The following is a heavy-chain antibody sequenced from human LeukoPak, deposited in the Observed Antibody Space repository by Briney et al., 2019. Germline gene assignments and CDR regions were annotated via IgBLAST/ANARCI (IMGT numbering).Heavy chain of an antibody. D-gene: IGHD3-22*01. CDR1: GFTLSNYA. V-gene: IGHV3-23*01. CDR3: AKDRTGYYHTSPDFDY. Sequence: GGSLRLSCAASGFTLSNYAMTWVRQAPGKGLEWVSVISGSSLTIYYADSVKGRFTISRDNSKNTVYLQMNSLRAEDTAVYYCAKDRTGYYHTSPDFDYWGQGTLVTVSS. CDR2: ISGSSLTI. J-gene: IGHJ4*02.